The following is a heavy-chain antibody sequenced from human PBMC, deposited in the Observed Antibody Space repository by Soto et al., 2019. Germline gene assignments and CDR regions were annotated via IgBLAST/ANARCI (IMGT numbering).Heavy chain of an antibody. D-gene: IGHD6-13*01. CDR1: GCCLWTTSYY. CDR2: IYYSGST. J-gene: IGHJ5*02. V-gene: IGHV4-39*01. CDR3: ARTGIEAAVNWLDP. Sequence: SETESRTGGVAGCCLWTTSYYWGWLRQPPGKGLEWIGSIYYSGSTYYNPSLKSRVTISVDTSKNQFSLKLSSVTAADTAVYYCARTGIEAAVNWLDPWGQGTLGTVSS.